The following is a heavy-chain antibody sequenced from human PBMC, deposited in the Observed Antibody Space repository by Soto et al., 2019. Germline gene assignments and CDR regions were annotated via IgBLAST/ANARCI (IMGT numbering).Heavy chain of an antibody. CDR3: AKHGRYDFWRGDFNHYGIDV. J-gene: IGHJ6*02. D-gene: IGHD3-3*01. V-gene: IGHV5-51*01. Sequence: GESLKISCRGSGYSFTSYWIVGGRQMAGNGLEGMGMIYHGDSVTRYRPSLHGQVTISVATTISTSLLQGPSRYASDTAVFYCAKHGRYDFWRGDFNHYGIDVWGQGTTVTVSS. CDR1: GYSFTSYW. CDR2: IYHGDSVT.